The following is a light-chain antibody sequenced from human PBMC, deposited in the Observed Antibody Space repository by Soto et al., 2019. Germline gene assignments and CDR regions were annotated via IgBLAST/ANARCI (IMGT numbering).Light chain of an antibody. CDR1: QSISAW. Sequence: DIQLTQSPSTLSASVGDSVSINCRASQSISAWLAWYQQKPGKAPRLLIYKASTLEIGVPSRFSGSGSGTEFTLTITSLQPDDFATYYCHQYNRFPRTFGQGAKVDIK. CDR2: KAS. J-gene: IGKJ1*01. V-gene: IGKV1-5*03. CDR3: HQYNRFPRT.